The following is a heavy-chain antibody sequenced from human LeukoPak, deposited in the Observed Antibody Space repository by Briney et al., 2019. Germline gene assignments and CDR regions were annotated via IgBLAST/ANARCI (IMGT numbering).Heavy chain of an antibody. CDR3: ARWGYDNSGYHFDY. CDR2: IYTSGST. CDR1: GGSISSYY. J-gene: IGHJ4*02. V-gene: IGHV4-4*07. D-gene: IGHD3-22*01. Sequence: SETLSLTCTVSGGSISSYYWSWIRQPAGKGLEWIGRIYTSGSTNYNPSLKSRVTISVDTSKNQFSLKLSSVTAADTAVYYCARWGYDNSGYHFDYWGQGTLVTVSS.